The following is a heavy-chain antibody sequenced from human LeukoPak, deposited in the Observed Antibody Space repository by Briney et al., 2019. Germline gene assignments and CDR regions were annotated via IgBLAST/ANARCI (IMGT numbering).Heavy chain of an antibody. CDR2: ISAYNGNT. CDR1: GYTFTSYG. CDR3: ARTPQRGYSGYPLIYYFDY. V-gene: IGHV1-18*01. D-gene: IGHD5-12*01. Sequence: ASVKVSCKASGYTFTSYGISWVRQAPGQGLEWMGWISAYNGNTNYAQKLQGRVTMTTDTSTSTAYMELRSLRSDDPAVYYCARTPQRGYSGYPLIYYFDYWGQGTLVTVSS. J-gene: IGHJ4*02.